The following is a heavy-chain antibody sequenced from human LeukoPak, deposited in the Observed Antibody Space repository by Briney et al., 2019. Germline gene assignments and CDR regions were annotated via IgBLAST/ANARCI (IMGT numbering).Heavy chain of an antibody. V-gene: IGHV1-18*01. CDR1: GYIFTNYG. J-gene: IGHJ5*02. Sequence: ASVKVSCRASGYIFTNYGITWVRQAPGQGLEWMSWISANNGETNFAQKFQGRVTMMTDSSTSTAYMELRSLTPDDTAVYYCARASTRAAATGYDPWGQGSLVTVSS. D-gene: IGHD6-13*01. CDR2: ISANNGET. CDR3: ARASTRAAATGYDP.